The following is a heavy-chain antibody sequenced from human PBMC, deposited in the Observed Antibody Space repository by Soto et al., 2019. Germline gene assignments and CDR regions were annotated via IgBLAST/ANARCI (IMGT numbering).Heavy chain of an antibody. J-gene: IGHJ4*02. V-gene: IGHV1-69*02. CDR2: IIPILGIA. CDR3: VSPPATYGGSLDY. CDR1: VGTFSSYT. Sequence: SVKVSCKASVGTFSSYTISWVRQTPGQGLEWMGRIIPILGIANYAQKFQGRVTIAADKSTSTAYMELSSLRSEDTAVYYCVSPPATYGGSLDYWGQGTLVTVSS. D-gene: IGHD3-10*01.